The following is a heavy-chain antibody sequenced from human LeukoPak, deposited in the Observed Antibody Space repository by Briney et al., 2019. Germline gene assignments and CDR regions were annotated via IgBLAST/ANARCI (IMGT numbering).Heavy chain of an antibody. D-gene: IGHD4-17*01. Sequence: ASVKVSCTASGYTFTSYDINWVRQATGQGLEWMGWMNPNSGNTGYAQKFQGRVTMARNTSISTAYMELSSLRSEDTAVYYCARGGAYGDYNRKAYYYYGMDVWGQGTTVTVSS. CDR1: GYTFTSYD. CDR2: MNPNSGNT. J-gene: IGHJ6*02. CDR3: ARGGAYGDYNRKAYYYYGMDV. V-gene: IGHV1-8*01.